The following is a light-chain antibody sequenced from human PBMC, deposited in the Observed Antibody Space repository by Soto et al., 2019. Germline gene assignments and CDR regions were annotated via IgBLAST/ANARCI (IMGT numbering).Light chain of an antibody. J-gene: IGKJ5*01. V-gene: IGKV3-15*01. CDR3: QQYNNWPRT. Sequence: ELGMTPSPTTLSVSPRDRATLSCLASQSLTRNLAWYQHKPGQSPRLLIYGASARATGIPDRFSGSGSGTEFTLTISNLQSEDLAVYYCQQYNNWPRTFGQGTRLDIK. CDR1: QSLTRN. CDR2: GAS.